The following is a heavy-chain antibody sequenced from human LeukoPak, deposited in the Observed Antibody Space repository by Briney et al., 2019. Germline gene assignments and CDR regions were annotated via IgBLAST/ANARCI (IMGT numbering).Heavy chain of an antibody. V-gene: IGHV4-59*08. Sequence: PSETLSPPRTVSGGSINSYYWSWIRQPPGKGLEWIGYIYYSGSTNYNPSLKSRVTISVDTSKNQFSLKLSSVTAADTAVYYCARLGRTSYWYFDLWGRGTLVTVSS. CDR3: ARLGRTSYWYFDL. D-gene: IGHD2-2*01. CDR1: GGSINSYY. J-gene: IGHJ2*01. CDR2: IYYSGST.